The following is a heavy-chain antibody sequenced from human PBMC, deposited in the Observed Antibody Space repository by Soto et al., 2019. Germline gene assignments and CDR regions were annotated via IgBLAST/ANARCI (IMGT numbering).Heavy chain of an antibody. J-gene: IGHJ6*02. CDR2: INHSGST. V-gene: IGHV4-34*01. CDR1: GGSFSGYY. D-gene: IGHD3-3*01. Sequence: QVQLQQWGAGLLKPSETLSLTCAVYGGSFSGYYWSWIRQPPGKGLEWIGEINHSGSTNYNPSLKRRVTISVDTPKNQFSLKLRSVTAADTAVYYCARNGSYYDFWSGYYFGGGMDVWGQGTTVTVSS. CDR3: ARNGSYYDFWSGYYFGGGMDV.